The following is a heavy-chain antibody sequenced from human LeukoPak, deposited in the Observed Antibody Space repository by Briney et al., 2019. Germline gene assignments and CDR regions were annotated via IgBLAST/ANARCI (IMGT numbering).Heavy chain of an antibody. CDR1: GYTFTGYY. D-gene: IGHD1-14*01. Sequence: KPGASVKVSCKASGYTFTGYYMHRVRQAPGQGLEWMGWINPNSGGTNYAQKFQGWVTMTRDMSISTAYMELSRLRSDDTAVYYCARDRFGQPGYRDYWGQGTLVTVSS. J-gene: IGHJ4*02. CDR2: INPNSGGT. V-gene: IGHV1-2*04. CDR3: ARDRFGQPGYRDY.